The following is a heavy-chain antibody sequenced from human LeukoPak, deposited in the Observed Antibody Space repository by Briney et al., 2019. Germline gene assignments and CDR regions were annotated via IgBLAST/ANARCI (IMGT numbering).Heavy chain of an antibody. Sequence: PGGSLRLSCAASGFTVSTDNMSWVRQVPGKGLEWVSVVYSGNDGTNYADSVRGRFTISRDDSKNMVYLQMNSLRAEDTAVYYCARDPVGALGYYFDYWGQGTLVTVSS. J-gene: IGHJ4*02. D-gene: IGHD1-26*01. V-gene: IGHV3-66*02. CDR3: ARDPVGALGYYFDY. CDR2: VYSGNDGT. CDR1: GFTVSTDN.